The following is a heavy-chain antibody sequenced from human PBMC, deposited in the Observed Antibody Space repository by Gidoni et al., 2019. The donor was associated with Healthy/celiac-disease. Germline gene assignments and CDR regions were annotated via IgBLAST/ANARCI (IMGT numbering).Heavy chain of an antibody. Sequence: QLQLQESGPGLVKPSATLSLTCTVSGGSISSSSYYWGWIRQPPGKGLEWIGSIYYSGSTYYNLSLKSRVTISVDTSKNQFSLKLSSVTAADTAVYYCASTSSWYGMDVWGQGTTVTVSS. V-gene: IGHV4-39*01. CDR3: ASTSSWYGMDV. J-gene: IGHJ6*02. CDR2: IYYSGST. CDR1: GGSISSSSYY. D-gene: IGHD2-2*01.